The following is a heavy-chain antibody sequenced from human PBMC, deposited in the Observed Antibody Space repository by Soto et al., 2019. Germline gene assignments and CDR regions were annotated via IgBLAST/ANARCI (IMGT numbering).Heavy chain of an antibody. CDR1: GFTFSSYA. V-gene: IGHV3-23*01. D-gene: IGHD6-13*01. CDR2: ISGSGGST. CDR3: AKGMKSAAGINYYYYYMDV. J-gene: IGHJ6*03. Sequence: GGSLRLSCAASGFTFSSYAMSWVHQAPGKGLEWVSAISGSGGSTYYADSVKGRFTISRDNSKNTLYLQMNSLRAEDTAVYYCAKGMKSAAGINYYYYYMDVWGKGTTVTVSS.